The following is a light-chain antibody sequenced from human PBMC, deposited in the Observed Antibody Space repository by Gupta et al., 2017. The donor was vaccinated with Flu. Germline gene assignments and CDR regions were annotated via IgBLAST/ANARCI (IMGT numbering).Light chain of an antibody. CDR2: AGR. Sequence: SVTTSGTGTSSDVGGYNYVSWHQQHPAKALMLFIYAGRQRPAGVPDCFSGSKSATTATLTIAGLEAEDEDYYYCCAAAGGFCVFGTGTKVTVL. V-gene: IGLV2-11*01. CDR1: SSDVGGYNY. CDR3: CAAAGGFCV. J-gene: IGLJ1*01.